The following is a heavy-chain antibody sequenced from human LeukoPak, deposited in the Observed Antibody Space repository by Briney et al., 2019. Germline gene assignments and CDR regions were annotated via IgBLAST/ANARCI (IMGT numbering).Heavy chain of an antibody. D-gene: IGHD2-15*01. CDR2: ISAYNGNT. J-gene: IGHJ5*01. Sequence: ASVKVSCKASGYTFTSYGISWVRQAPGQGLEWMGWISAYNGNTNYAQKLQGRVTMTTDTSTSTAYMELRSLRSEATAVYYWARGGIVDGWFDCWGQGTLVTVSS. CDR3: ARGGIVDGWFDC. CDR1: GYTFTSYG. V-gene: IGHV1-18*01.